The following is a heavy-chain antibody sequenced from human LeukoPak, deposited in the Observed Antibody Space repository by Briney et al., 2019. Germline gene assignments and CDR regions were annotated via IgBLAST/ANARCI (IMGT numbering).Heavy chain of an antibody. CDR2: ISGSGGST. D-gene: IGHD6-19*01. Sequence: GGSLRLSCAASGFTFSSYAVSWVRQAPGKGLEWVSAISGSGGSTYYADSVKGRFTISRDNSKNTLYLQMNSLRAEDTAVYYCAKEIAVAGTSSYFDYWGQGTLVTVSS. V-gene: IGHV3-23*01. CDR3: AKEIAVAGTSSYFDY. J-gene: IGHJ4*02. CDR1: GFTFSSYA.